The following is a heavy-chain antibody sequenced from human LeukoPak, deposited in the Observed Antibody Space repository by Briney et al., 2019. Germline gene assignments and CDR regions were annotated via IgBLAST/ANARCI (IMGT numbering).Heavy chain of an antibody. V-gene: IGHV4-39*01. Sequence: SETLSLTCTVSGGSISSSSYYWGWIRQPPGKGLEWIGSIYYSGSTYYNPSLKSRVTISVDTPKNQFSLKLSSVTAADTAVYYCACFWSGPYYFDYWGQGTLVTVSS. J-gene: IGHJ4*02. CDR3: ACFWSGPYYFDY. CDR2: IYYSGST. CDR1: GGSISSSSYY. D-gene: IGHD3-3*01.